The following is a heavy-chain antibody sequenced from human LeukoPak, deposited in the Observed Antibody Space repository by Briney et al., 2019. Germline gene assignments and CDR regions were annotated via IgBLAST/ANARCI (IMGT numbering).Heavy chain of an antibody. V-gene: IGHV3-48*01. CDR3: ARDDPLRYWYFDL. J-gene: IGHJ2*01. Sequence: GGSLRLSCAASGFTFSSYSMNWVRQAPGKGLEWVSYISSSSSTIYYADSVKGRFTISRDSAKNSLYLQMNSLRAEDTAVYYCARDDPLRYWYFDLWGRGTLVTVSS. CDR2: ISSSSSTI. CDR1: GFTFSSYS. D-gene: IGHD5/OR15-5a*01.